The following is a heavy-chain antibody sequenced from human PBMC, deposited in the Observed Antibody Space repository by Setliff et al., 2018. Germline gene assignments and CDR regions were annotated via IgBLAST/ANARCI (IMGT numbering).Heavy chain of an antibody. J-gene: IGHJ6*03. CDR1: GGTFSNYD. D-gene: IGHD5-18*01. V-gene: IGHV1-69*05. Sequence: SVKVSCKASGGTFSNYDISWVRQAPGQGLEWMGGIIPIFGTTNYAQKFQGRVTIITDESTTTAYMELSSLRSEDTAVYYCAREGVDTRSSTDYRYYMDVWGQGTTVTVSS. CDR2: IIPIFGTT. CDR3: AREGVDTRSSTDYRYYMDV.